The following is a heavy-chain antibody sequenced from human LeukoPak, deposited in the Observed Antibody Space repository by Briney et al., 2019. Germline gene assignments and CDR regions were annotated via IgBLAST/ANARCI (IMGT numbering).Heavy chain of an antibody. J-gene: IGHJ4*02. CDR3: ARTATLGIDF. Sequence: GGSLRLSCAASGFTFSTYPMNWVRQAPGKGLEWLSYMNSGNTIYYADSVKGRFTISRDNAQNSLYLQMNSLRDEDTAVHYCARTATLGIDFWGQGTLVTVSS. V-gene: IGHV3-48*02. CDR1: GFTFSTYP. CDR2: MNSGNTI.